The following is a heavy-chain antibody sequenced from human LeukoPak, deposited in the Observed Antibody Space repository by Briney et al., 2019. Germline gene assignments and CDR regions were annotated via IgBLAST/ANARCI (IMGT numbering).Heavy chain of an antibody. CDR3: ARGGYYGSGNDFRFDP. J-gene: IGHJ5*02. D-gene: IGHD3-10*01. CDR2: MYYSGST. V-gene: IGHV4-59*01. Sequence: SETLSLTCTVSDGSISSYYWSWIRQPPGKGLEWIGYMYYSGSTNYNPSTNYNPSLKSRVTISVDTSKNQFSLKLTSVTAADTAVYFCARGGYYGSGNDFRFDPWGQGTLVTVSS. CDR1: DGSISSYY.